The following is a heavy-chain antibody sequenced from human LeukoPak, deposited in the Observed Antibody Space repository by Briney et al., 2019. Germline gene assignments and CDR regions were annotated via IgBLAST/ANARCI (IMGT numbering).Heavy chain of an antibody. V-gene: IGHV4-4*09. J-gene: IGHJ4*02. CDR3: ARLTRLSTSPDRYYLDY. CDR2: IYTSGGT. CDR1: GDSISSYY. D-gene: IGHD6-6*01. Sequence: SETLSLTCTVSGDSISSYYWSWIRQPPGMGLEWIGYIYTSGGTNYIPSLKGRVTISIDTSKNQFSLKLSSVTAADSAVYYCARLTRLSTSPDRYYLDYWGQGTLVTVSS.